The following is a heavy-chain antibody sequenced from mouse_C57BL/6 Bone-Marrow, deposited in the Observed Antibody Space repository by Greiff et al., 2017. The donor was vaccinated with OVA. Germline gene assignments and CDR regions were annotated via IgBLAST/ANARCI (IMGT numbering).Heavy chain of an antibody. V-gene: IGHV8-8*01. CDR1: GFSLSTFGMG. Sequence: QVTLKVSGPGILQPSQTLSLTCSFSGFSLSTFGMGVGWIRQPSGKGLEWLAHIWWDDDKYYNPALKSRLTISKDTSKNQVFLKIANVHTADTATYYCARIRQLRLPLYFDYWGQGTTLTVSS. D-gene: IGHD3-2*02. J-gene: IGHJ2*01. CDR2: IWWDDDK. CDR3: ARIRQLRLPLYFDY.